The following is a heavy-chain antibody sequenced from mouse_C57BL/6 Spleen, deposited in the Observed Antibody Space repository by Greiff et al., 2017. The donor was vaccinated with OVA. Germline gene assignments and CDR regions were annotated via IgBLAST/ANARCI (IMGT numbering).Heavy chain of an antibody. CDR1: GFTFSDYG. Sequence: EVHLVESGGGLVKPGGSLKLSCAASGFTFSDYGMHWVRQAPEKGLEWVAYISSGSSTIYYADTVKGRFTISRDNAKNTLFLQMTSLRSEDTAMYYGARTSPYGSRWYCDYWGQGTTLTVSS. V-gene: IGHV5-17*01. CDR2: ISSGSSTI. CDR3: ARTSPYGSRWYCDY. J-gene: IGHJ2*01. D-gene: IGHD1-1*01.